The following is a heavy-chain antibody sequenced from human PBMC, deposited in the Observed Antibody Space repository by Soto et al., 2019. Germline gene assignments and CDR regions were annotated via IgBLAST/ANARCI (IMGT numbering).Heavy chain of an antibody. CDR2: IKTDGSDT. CDR3: VRYNWDDGGH. Sequence: EVQLVESGGGLVQPGGSLRLSCAASGFTFSRYWMNWVRRAPGKGLLWVSRIKTDGSDTKYADSVKGRFTVSRDNAKNTLYLQMSSLRADDTGVYYCVRYNWDDGGHWGQGTLVTVSS. J-gene: IGHJ4*02. D-gene: IGHD1-1*01. CDR1: GFTFSRYW. V-gene: IGHV3-74*03.